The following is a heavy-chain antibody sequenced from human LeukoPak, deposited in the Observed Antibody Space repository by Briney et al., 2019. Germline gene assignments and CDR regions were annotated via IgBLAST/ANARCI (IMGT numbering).Heavy chain of an antibody. Sequence: SETLSLTCSVSGGSISSGSHYWGWIRQPPGKGLEWIQSMHYSGSTDYNPSLKSRVTISIDTSKNHFSLKLRFVTPADTAVYYCARLGYCSSTSCYVDQWGQGTLVTVSS. D-gene: IGHD2-2*01. V-gene: IGHV4-39*02. CDR1: GGSISSGSHY. CDR2: MHYSGST. J-gene: IGHJ4*02. CDR3: ARLGYCSSTSCYVDQ.